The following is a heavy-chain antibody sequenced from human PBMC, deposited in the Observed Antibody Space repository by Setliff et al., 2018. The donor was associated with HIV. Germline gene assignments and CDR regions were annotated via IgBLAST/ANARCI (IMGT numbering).Heavy chain of an antibody. CDR3: MRGRSITIFGVAYFDF. V-gene: IGHV4-38-2*01. CDR1: GYSISTAYY. D-gene: IGHD3-3*01. Sequence: PSETLSLTCAVSGYSISTAYYWGWIWQPPGKGLEWIGSVYHSGTTYYNPSLKSRVTISVDMSNNQVSLKVTSVTAADTAVYYCMRGRSITIFGVAYFDFWGQGTQVTVSS. CDR2: VYHSGTT. J-gene: IGHJ4*02.